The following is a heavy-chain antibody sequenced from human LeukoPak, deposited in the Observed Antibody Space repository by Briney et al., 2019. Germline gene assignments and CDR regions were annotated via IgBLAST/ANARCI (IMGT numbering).Heavy chain of an antibody. CDR3: ARGTREEAVAGTHFDY. J-gene: IGHJ4*02. CDR1: GGSFSGYY. Sequence: KPSETLSLTCAVYGGSFSGYYWSWIRQPPGKGLEWIGEINHSGSTNYNPSLKSRVTISVDTSKNQFTLKLSSVTAADTAVYYCARGTREEAVAGTHFDYWGQGTLVTLSS. D-gene: IGHD6-19*01. V-gene: IGHV4-34*01. CDR2: INHSGST.